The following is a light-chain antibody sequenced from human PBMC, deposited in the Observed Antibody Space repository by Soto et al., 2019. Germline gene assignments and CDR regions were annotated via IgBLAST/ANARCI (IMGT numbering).Light chain of an antibody. CDR1: QSVLYSSNNKNY. CDR2: WAS. V-gene: IGKV4-1*01. J-gene: IGKJ4*01. CDR3: QQYYGTPLT. Sequence: DIVMTQSPDSLAVYLGERATINCKSSQSVLYSSNNKNYLAWYQQKPGQPPKLLIHWASTRESGVPDRFSGRGSGTDFTLTISSRQAEDVAVYYCQQYYGTPLTFGGGTKMEIK.